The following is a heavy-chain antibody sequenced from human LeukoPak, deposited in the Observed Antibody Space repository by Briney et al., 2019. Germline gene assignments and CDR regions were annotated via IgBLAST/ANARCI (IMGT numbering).Heavy chain of an antibody. CDR2: INPSGGST. CDR3: ARGDIVVVPAANRGFDP. J-gene: IGHJ5*02. CDR1: GYTFTSYY. Sequence: ASVKVFCKASGYTFTSYYMHWVRQAPGQGLEWMGIINPSGGSTSYAQKFQGRVTMTRDTSTSTVYMELSSLRSEDTAVYYCARGDIVVVPAANRGFDPWGQGTLVTVSS. V-gene: IGHV1-46*01. D-gene: IGHD2-2*01.